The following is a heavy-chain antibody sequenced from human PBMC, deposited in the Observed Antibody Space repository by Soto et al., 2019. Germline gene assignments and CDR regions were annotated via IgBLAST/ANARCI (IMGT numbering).Heavy chain of an antibody. J-gene: IGHJ4*01. CDR3: ARHSSPYFSDTSGYYSLDY. V-gene: IGHV3-30*03. CDR2: ISYDGSNY. Sequence: PGGSLRLSCAASGFTFRTYDMHWVRQAPGKGLEWVTVISYDGSNYYYVDSVKGRFTISRDNAKNTVYLQLNSLRHEDTAVYYCARHSSPYFSDTSGYYSLDYWGHGTLVTVSS. D-gene: IGHD3-22*01. CDR1: GFTFRTYD.